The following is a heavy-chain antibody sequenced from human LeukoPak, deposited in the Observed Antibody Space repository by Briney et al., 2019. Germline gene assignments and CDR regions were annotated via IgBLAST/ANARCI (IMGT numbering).Heavy chain of an antibody. V-gene: IGHV3-48*01. CDR3: ARVGSIQWLDC. CDR2: ISGGSSTI. Sequence: GGSLRLSCAASGFTLSSYSMNWVRQAPGKGLEWVSYISGGSSTIYNADSVKGRFTISRDNAKNLLYLLMDTLRAEDTAVYYCARVGSIQWLDCWGQGTLVTVSS. D-gene: IGHD6-19*01. CDR1: GFTLSSYS. J-gene: IGHJ4*02.